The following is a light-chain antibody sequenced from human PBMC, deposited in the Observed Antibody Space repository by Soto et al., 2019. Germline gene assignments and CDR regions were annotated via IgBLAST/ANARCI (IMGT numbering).Light chain of an antibody. V-gene: IGKV4-1*01. J-gene: IGKJ1*01. Sequence: DIAMTQSPDSLAVSLGERATINCKSSQSLLYSSNNKNYLAWYQQKPGQPPKLLIYWASTRESGVPDRFSGSGSGADFTLTISSLQAEDVAVYYCQQYYSTPWTFGQGTKVDIK. CDR1: QSLLYSSNNKNY. CDR2: WAS. CDR3: QQYYSTPWT.